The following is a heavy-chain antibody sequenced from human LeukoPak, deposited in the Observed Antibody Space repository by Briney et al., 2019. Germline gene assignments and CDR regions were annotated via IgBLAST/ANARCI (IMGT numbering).Heavy chain of an antibody. J-gene: IGHJ4*02. CDR1: GFTFDDYA. CDR3: ATDYYGSGSRPYYFDY. Sequence: GRSLRLSCAASGFTFDDYAMHWVRQAPGKGLEWGSGISWNSGSIGYAGSVKGRFTISRDNAKNSLYLQMNSLRAEDTALYYCATDYYGSGSRPYYFDYWGQGTLVTVSS. D-gene: IGHD3-10*01. CDR2: ISWNSGSI. V-gene: IGHV3-9*01.